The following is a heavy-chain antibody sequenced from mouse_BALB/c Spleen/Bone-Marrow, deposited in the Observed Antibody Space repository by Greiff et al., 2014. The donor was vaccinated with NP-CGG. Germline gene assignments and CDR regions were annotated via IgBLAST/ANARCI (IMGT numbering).Heavy chain of an antibody. Sequence: QVQLQQSGAELMKPGASMEISCKATGYTFSSYWIEWVRQRPGHGLEWIGEILPGSGSTNYNERFKGKATFTADTTSNTAYMQLSSLTSEDSAVYYCARAYYVNYDAMDYWGQGTPVTVSS. CDR1: GYTFSSYW. V-gene: IGHV1-9*01. D-gene: IGHD2-10*01. CDR2: ILPGSGST. CDR3: ARAYYVNYDAMDY. J-gene: IGHJ4*01.